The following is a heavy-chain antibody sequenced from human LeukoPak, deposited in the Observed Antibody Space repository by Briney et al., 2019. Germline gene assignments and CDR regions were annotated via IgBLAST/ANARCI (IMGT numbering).Heavy chain of an antibody. CDR1: GGSISSSSYY. Sequence: PSETLSLTCTVSGGSISSSSYYWGWIRQPPGKGLEWIGTIYYSGNTYYNASLKSRVTISIDTSKNQFSLKLSSVTAADTAVYYCAMSSLGRTRAAYFDLWGRGTLVTVSS. CDR3: AMSSLGRTRAAYFDL. V-gene: IGHV4-39*07. J-gene: IGHJ2*01. CDR2: IYYSGNT. D-gene: IGHD3-10*01.